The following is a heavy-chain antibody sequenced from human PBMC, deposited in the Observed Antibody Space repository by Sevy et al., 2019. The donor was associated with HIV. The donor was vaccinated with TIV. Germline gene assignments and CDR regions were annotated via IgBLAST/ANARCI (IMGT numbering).Heavy chain of an antibody. CDR1: AGSISSYY. D-gene: IGHD5-12*01. Sequence: SETLSLTCTVSAGSISSYYWSWLRQPPGKGLEWIANIHDSGNTNYNPSLKSRVTISIDTSKNQFSLKLSSVTAADTALYYWARAPPVRSGDDSLNWFDPWGQRTLVTVSS. CDR3: ARAPPVRSGDDSLNWFDP. J-gene: IGHJ5*02. CDR2: IHDSGNT. V-gene: IGHV4-59*01.